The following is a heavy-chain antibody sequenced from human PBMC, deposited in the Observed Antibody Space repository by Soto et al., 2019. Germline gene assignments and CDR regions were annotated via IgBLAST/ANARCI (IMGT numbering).Heavy chain of an antibody. CDR2: FFYGGTS. D-gene: IGHD6-13*01. J-gene: IGHJ4*01. Sequence: QVQLQESGPGLVKPSETLSLTCTVSGGSTSSYYWGWIRQPPGKALEWIGYFFYGGTSTYNPSLRSRVTISGDTAENQLSLRLTSVTAADTAVYYCARISAYSSGWYTYYFDYWGHGILVTVSS. CDR1: GGSTSSYY. CDR3: ARISAYSSGWYTYYFDY. V-gene: IGHV4-59*01.